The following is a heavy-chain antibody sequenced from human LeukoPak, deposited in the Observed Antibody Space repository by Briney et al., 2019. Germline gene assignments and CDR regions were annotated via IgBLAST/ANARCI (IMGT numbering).Heavy chain of an antibody. CDR2: INSYNGNT. V-gene: IGHV1-18*01. J-gene: IGHJ4*02. Sequence: ASVKVSCKASGYTFTSYAISWVRQAPGQGLEWMGWINSYNGNTNYAQKFQGRVTITADKSTDTAYMELSSLRSEDTAMYFCAKANDSSGYYPSYWGQGTLVTVSS. D-gene: IGHD3-22*01. CDR1: GYTFTSYA. CDR3: AKANDSSGYYPSY.